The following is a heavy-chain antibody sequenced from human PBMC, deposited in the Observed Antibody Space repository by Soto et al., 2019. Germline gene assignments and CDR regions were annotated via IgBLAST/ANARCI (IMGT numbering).Heavy chain of an antibody. CDR1: GGSISSYY. CDR3: ARLDIYYDSSGYYYRAFDI. CDR2: IYYSGST. Sequence: SETLSLTCTVSGGSISSYYWSWIRQPPGKGLEWIGYIYYSGSTNYNPSLKSRVTISVDTSKNQFSLKLSSVTAADTAVYYCARLDIYYDSSGYYYRAFDIWGQGTMVTVSS. D-gene: IGHD3-22*01. V-gene: IGHV4-59*01. J-gene: IGHJ3*02.